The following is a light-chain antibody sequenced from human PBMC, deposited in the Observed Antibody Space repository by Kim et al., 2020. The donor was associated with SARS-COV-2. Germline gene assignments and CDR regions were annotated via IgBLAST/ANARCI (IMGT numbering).Light chain of an antibody. J-gene: IGKJ1*01. V-gene: IGKV3-20*01. Sequence: PPGERATLSCRASQSIRSNYIDWYQQKRGQAPRVLIYGASTRATGIPDRFSGSGSGTDFTLTVSRLEPEDSAVYYCHQYVYSPWTFGQGTKVDIK. CDR3: HQYVYSPWT. CDR1: QSIRSNY. CDR2: GAS.